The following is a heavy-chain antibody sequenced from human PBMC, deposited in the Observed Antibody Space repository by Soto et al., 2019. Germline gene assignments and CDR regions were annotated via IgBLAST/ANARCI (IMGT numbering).Heavy chain of an antibody. CDR2: INHSGST. CDR3: ARLLYGMDV. J-gene: IGHJ6*02. D-gene: IGHD1-26*01. V-gene: IGHV4-34*01. CDR1: GGSFSGYY. Sequence: SSETLSLTCAVYGGSFSGYYWSWIRQPPGKGLEWIGEINHSGSTNYNPSLKSRVTISVDTSKNQFSLKLSSVTAADTAVYYCARLLYGMDVWGQGTTVTVSS.